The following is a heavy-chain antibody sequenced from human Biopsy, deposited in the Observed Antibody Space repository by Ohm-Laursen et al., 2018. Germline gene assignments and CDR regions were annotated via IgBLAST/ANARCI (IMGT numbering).Heavy chain of an antibody. Sequence: SQTLSLTCAVPGVSISSSASYWGWFRQSPGMGLVWIGNIYYTGNTYYNPSLDSRLTISEDTSKNHFSLKLSSVTAADTAVHYCAKQGIRGYYEYWGQGSLVTVSS. J-gene: IGHJ4*02. CDR2: IYYTGNT. V-gene: IGHV4-39*01. CDR3: AKQGIRGYYEY. CDR1: GVSISSSASY. D-gene: IGHD3-22*01.